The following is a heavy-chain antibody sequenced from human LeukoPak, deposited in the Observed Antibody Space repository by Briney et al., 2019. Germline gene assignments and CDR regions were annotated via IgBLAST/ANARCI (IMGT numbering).Heavy chain of an antibody. Sequence: SQTLSLTCAVSGGSISSGGYSWSWIRQPPGKGLEWVGYIYHSGSTYYNPSLKSRVTISVDRSKNQFSLKLSSVTAADTAVYYCARAEYSSSRPNHAFDYWGQGTLVTVSS. D-gene: IGHD6-13*01. V-gene: IGHV4-30-2*01. CDR3: ARAEYSSSRPNHAFDY. CDR1: GGSISSGGYS. J-gene: IGHJ4*02. CDR2: IYHSGST.